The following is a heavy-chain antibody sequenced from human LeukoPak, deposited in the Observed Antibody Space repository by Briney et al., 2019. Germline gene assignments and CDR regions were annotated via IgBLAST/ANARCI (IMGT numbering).Heavy chain of an antibody. Sequence: SVKVSCKASGGTFSSYAISWVRQAPGQGLEWMGGIIPIFGTANYAQKFQGRATITTDESTSTAYMELSSLRSEDTAVYYCASQSIAVAVLFDYWGQGTLVTVSS. CDR1: GGTFSSYA. CDR2: IIPIFGTA. J-gene: IGHJ4*02. D-gene: IGHD6-19*01. V-gene: IGHV1-69*05. CDR3: ASQSIAVAVLFDY.